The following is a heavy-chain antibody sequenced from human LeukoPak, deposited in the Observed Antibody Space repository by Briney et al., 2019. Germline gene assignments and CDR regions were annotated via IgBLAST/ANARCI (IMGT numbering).Heavy chain of an antibody. CDR1: GFTFSSYW. CDR3: AREGRELRTYYYYYGMDV. D-gene: IGHD1-26*01. J-gene: IGHJ6*02. V-gene: IGHV3-53*01. Sequence: GGSLRLSCAASGFTFSSYWMSWVRQAPGKGLEWVSVIYSGGSTYYADSVKGRFTISRDNSKNTLYLQMNSLRAEDTAVYYCAREGRELRTYYYYYGMDVWGQGTTVTVSS. CDR2: IYSGGST.